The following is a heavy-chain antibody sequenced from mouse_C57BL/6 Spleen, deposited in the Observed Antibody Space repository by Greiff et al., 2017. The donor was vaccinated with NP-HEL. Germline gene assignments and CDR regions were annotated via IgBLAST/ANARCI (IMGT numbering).Heavy chain of an antibody. CDR1: GFTFSSYA. D-gene: IGHD2-4*01. CDR2: ISDGGSYT. J-gene: IGHJ2*01. Sequence: DVQLVESGGGLVKPGGSLKLSCAASGFTFSSYAMSWVRQTPEKRLEWVATISDGGSYTYYPDNVKGRFTISRDNAKNNLYLQMSHLKSEDTAMYYCARDYDYGYFDYWGQGTTLTVSS. V-gene: IGHV5-4*01. CDR3: ARDYDYGYFDY.